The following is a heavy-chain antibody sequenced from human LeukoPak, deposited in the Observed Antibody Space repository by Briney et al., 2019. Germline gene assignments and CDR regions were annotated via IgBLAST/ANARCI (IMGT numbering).Heavy chain of an antibody. J-gene: IGHJ4*02. CDR2: SSYNGNT. Sequence: SETLSLMCTVSGAYFTNYYWSFIRQPPGKGLEWIGFSSYNGNTNYNPSLKSRVTISLDMSKNQFSLKLSSVTAADTAVYYCARDGQLWPRSYFDYWGQGTLVTVSS. CDR3: ARDGQLWPRSYFDY. D-gene: IGHD5-18*01. V-gene: IGHV4-59*12. CDR1: GAYFTNYY.